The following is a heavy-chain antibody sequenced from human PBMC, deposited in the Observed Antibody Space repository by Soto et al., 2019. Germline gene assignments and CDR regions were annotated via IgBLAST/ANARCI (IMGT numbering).Heavy chain of an antibody. CDR3: ASHTPAISISDH. Sequence: QLQLQESGPGLVKPSETLSLTCTVAGGSISSSSYYWGWIRQPPGKGLEWSGSIYYSGSTYYNPSPNSRVTIAVATSTSHFSLTLSSVTAADTAVYCCASHTPAISISDHWGQGTLVTVSS. D-gene: IGHD2-15*01. V-gene: IGHV4-39*02. CDR2: IYYSGST. CDR1: GGSISSSSYY. J-gene: IGHJ4*02.